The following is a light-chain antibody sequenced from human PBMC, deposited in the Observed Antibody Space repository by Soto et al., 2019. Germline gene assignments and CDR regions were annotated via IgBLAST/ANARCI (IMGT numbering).Light chain of an antibody. CDR2: GAS. J-gene: IGKJ1*01. CDR1: QSVSSSY. CDR3: QQYGSSPDT. V-gene: IGKV3-20*01. Sequence: EIVLTQSPGTLSLSPGERATLSCRASQSVSSSYLAWYQQKPGQAPRLLIYGASSRATGIPDRFSGSGSGTDFTLTICRLEPEDFAVYYCQQYGSSPDTFGQGTKVDIK.